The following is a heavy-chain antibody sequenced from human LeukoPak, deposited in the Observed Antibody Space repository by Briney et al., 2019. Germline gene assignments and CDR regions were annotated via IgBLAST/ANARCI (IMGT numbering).Heavy chain of an antibody. J-gene: IGHJ5*02. V-gene: IGHV4-30-2*01. CDR2: IYHSGST. CDR3: ARHRNYYDSSGSHNWFDP. CDR1: GGSISSGGYS. Sequence: SQTLSLTCAVSGGSISSGGYSWSWIRQPPGKGLEWIGYIYHSGSTYYNPSLKSRVTISVDTSKNQFSLKLSSVTAADTAVYYCARHRNYYDSSGSHNWFDPWGQGTLVTVSS. D-gene: IGHD3-22*01.